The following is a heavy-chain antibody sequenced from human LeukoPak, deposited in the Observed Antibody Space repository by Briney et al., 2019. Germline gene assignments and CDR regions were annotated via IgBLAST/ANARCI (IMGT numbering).Heavy chain of an antibody. V-gene: IGHV4-59*01. D-gene: IGHD5-18*01. CDR3: ARDRGYSYGFQYWFDP. J-gene: IGHJ5*02. CDR1: GVSMSGYY. CDR2: IYYSGST. Sequence: SETLSLTCTVSGVSMSGYYWSWIRQPPGKGLEWIGYIYYSGSTNYNPSLKSRVTISVDTSKNQFSLKLSSVTAADTAVYYCARDRGYSYGFQYWFDPWGQGTLVTVSS.